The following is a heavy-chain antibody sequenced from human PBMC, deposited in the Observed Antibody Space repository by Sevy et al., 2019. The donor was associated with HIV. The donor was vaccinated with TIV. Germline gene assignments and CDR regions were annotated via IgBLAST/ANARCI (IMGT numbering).Heavy chain of an antibody. J-gene: IGHJ4*02. CDR3: ARERSYYDSSAYYYFAADY. V-gene: IGHV1-69*06. CDR1: GGTFSSYA. CDR2: IIPIFGTA. Sequence: ASVKVSCKASGGTFSSYAISWVRQAPGQGLEWMGGIIPIFGTANYAQKFQGRVTITADKSTSTAYMELSSLRSEDTAVYYCARERSYYDSSAYYYFAADYWGQGTLVTVSS. D-gene: IGHD3-22*01.